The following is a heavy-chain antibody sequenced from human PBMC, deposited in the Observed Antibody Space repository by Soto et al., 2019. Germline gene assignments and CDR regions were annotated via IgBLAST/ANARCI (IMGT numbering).Heavy chain of an antibody. CDR3: ARNESSNLSGMDV. CDR2: ISSSSFSI. V-gene: IGHV3-21*01. Sequence: EVQLVESGGGLVKPGGSLRLSCAASGFTFSSYSMNWVRQAPGKGLEWVSSISSSSFSINYADSVKGRFSISRDNAQNSLHLQMNNLRAEDTAVYYCARNESSNLSGMDVWGQGTTVTVSS. CDR1: GFTFSSYS. D-gene: IGHD6-6*01. J-gene: IGHJ6*02.